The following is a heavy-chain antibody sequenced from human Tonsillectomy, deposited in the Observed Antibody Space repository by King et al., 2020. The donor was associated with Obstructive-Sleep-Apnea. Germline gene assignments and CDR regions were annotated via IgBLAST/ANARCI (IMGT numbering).Heavy chain of an antibody. CDR1: GGSFSGYY. D-gene: IGHD2-21*01. CDR2: INHSGST. Sequence: QVQLQQWGAGLLKPSETLSLTCAVYGGSFSGYYWSWIRQPLGKGLEWIGEINHSGSTNYNPSLKSRVSISVDTSKNQFSLNLSSVTAADTAEYYCARIVRPDAWGQGTTVTVSS. CDR3: ARIVRPDA. J-gene: IGHJ6*02. V-gene: IGHV4-34*01.